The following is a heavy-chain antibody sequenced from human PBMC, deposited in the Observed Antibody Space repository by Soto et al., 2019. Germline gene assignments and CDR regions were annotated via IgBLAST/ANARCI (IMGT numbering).Heavy chain of an antibody. CDR2: IYYSGST. Sequence: SETLSLTCTVSGGSISSGDYYWSWIRQPPGKGLEWIGYIYYSGSTYYNPSLKSRVTISVDTSKNQFSLKLSSVTAADTAVYYCARGVVVISSYNWSDPWGQGTLVTVSS. J-gene: IGHJ5*02. V-gene: IGHV4-30-4*01. CDR3: ARGVVVISSYNWSDP. D-gene: IGHD3-22*01. CDR1: GGSISSGDYY.